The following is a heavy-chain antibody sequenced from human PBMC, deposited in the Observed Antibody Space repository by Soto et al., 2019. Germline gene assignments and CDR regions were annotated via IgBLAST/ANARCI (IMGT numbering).Heavy chain of an antibody. Sequence: SLTCAISGDSVSSNIVAWNWIRQSPSRGLEWLGRTHYRSKWYNDYAVSVKSRITINPDTSKNQFSLQLNSVTPDDTAVYYCARIRVGRDYGMDVWGQGTTVTVSS. J-gene: IGHJ6*02. D-gene: IGHD1-26*01. V-gene: IGHV6-1*01. CDR1: GDSVSSNIVA. CDR3: ARIRVGRDYGMDV. CDR2: THYRSKWYN.